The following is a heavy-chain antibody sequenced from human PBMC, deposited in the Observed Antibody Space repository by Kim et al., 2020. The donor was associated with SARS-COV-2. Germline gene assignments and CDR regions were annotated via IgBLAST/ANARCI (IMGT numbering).Heavy chain of an antibody. Sequence: GGSLRLSCVASGFTFSDYYMIWIRQAPGKGLDYVSYISRSGSSTYYADSVKGRFTVSWDSGKNTLYLQMNSLRAEDTAVYYCARESGTGGSSSSHYMAV. D-gene: IGHD2-8*02. CDR1: GFTFSDYY. J-gene: IGHJ6*03. CDR3: ARESGTGGSSSSHYMAV. V-gene: IGHV3-11*01. CDR2: ISRSGSST.